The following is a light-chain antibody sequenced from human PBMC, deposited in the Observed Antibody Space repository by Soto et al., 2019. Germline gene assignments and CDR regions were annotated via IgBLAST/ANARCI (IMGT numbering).Light chain of an antibody. V-gene: IGKV1-5*01. CDR3: QQYHRSSIT. CDR1: QTISSW. J-gene: IGKJ5*01. Sequence: DIQMTQSPSTLSGSVGDRVSMTCRASQTISSWLAWYQQKPGKAPKLLIYAASSLQSGVPSRFSGSGSGTEFTLTISSLQPDDFATYYCQQYHRSSITFGQGTRLEIK. CDR2: AAS.